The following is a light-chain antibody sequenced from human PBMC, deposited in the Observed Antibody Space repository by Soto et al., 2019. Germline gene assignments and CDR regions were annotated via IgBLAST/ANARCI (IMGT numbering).Light chain of an antibody. CDR2: GAS. V-gene: IGKV3-15*01. CDR3: QQYNNWPYT. CDR1: QSVSSN. Sequence: EIVMTQSPATLSVSSGERATLSCRASQSVSSNLARYQQKPGQAPRLLIYGASTRATGIPARFSGSGSGTEFTLTISSLQSEDFAVYYCQQYNNWPYTFGQGTKLEIK. J-gene: IGKJ2*01.